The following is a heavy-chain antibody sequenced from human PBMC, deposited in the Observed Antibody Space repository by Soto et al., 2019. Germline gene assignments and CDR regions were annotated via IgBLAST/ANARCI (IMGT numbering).Heavy chain of an antibody. CDR3: ARKRFRLKTTVKNNWFDT. CDR2: INHSGST. V-gene: IGHV4-34*01. CDR1: GGSFSGYY. J-gene: IGHJ5*02. Sequence: AETLSLTCAVYGGSFSGYYWSWIRQPPGKGLEWIGEINHSGSTNYNPSLKSRVTISVDTSKNQFSLKLSSVTAADTAVYYCARKRFRLKTTVKNNWFDTGGQGTLVTVXS. D-gene: IGHD4-17*01.